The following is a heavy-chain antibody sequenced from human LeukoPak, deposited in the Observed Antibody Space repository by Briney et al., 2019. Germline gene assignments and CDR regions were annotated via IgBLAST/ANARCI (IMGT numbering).Heavy chain of an antibody. CDR3: ARPAAWGNWYFDH. V-gene: IGHV3-30*03. Sequence: GSLRLSCAASGFPFSSHWLSWFRQSPGKGLEWVAVIGDTGRAKYYADSVEGRFTASRDNFKNTLYLEMNSLRYDDTALYYCARPAAWGNWYFDHWGRGTLVTVSS. CDR2: IGDTGRAK. CDR1: GFPFSSHW. D-gene: IGHD2-2*01. J-gene: IGHJ2*01.